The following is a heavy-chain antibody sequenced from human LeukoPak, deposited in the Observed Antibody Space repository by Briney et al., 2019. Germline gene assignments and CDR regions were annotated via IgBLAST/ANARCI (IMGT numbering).Heavy chain of an antibody. D-gene: IGHD6-13*01. CDR1: GFTFSNYG. V-gene: IGHV3-30*02. CDR3: AKDRGIAAADYFMDV. J-gene: IGHJ6*03. Sequence: PGGSLRLSCAASGFTFSNYGMHWVRQAPGKGLEWVVFIPYDGSNEYYADSVKGRFTISRDNSKNTLYLEMNSLRAEDTAMYYCAKDRGIAAADYFMDVWGKGTTVTVSS. CDR2: IPYDGSNE.